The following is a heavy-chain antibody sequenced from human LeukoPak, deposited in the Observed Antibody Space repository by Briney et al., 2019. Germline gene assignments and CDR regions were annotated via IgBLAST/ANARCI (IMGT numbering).Heavy chain of an antibody. CDR2: INSDGSTT. J-gene: IGHJ4*02. CDR1: GFTFSSYW. V-gene: IGHV3-74*01. CDR3: ARGSAVTGVH. Sequence: GGSLRLSCAASGFTFSSYWMYWVRQAPGKGLVWVSRINSDGSTTNYADSVKGRFTISRDNAKNTLYLQMNSLRAEDTAMYYCARGSAVTGVHWGQGTLVTVSS. D-gene: IGHD1-14*01.